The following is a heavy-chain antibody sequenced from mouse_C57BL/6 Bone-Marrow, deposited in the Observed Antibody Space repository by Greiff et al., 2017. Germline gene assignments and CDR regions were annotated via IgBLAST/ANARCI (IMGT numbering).Heavy chain of an antibody. CDR2: IYPGDGDT. V-gene: IGHV1-82*01. Sequence: QVQLQQSGPELVKPGASVKISCKASGYAFSSSWMNWVKQRPGKGLEWIGRIYPGDGDTNYNGKFKGKATLTADKSSSTAYMQLSSLTSEDSAVYFCARRAFYYGKKPPYYFDYWGQGTTLTVSS. CDR3: ARRAFYYGKKPPYYFDY. CDR1: GYAFSSSW. J-gene: IGHJ2*01. D-gene: IGHD2-1*01.